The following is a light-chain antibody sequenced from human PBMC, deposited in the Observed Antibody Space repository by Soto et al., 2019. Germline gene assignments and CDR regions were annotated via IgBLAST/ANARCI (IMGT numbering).Light chain of an antibody. CDR1: QSISSW. V-gene: IGKV1-5*01. CDR2: DAS. J-gene: IGKJ5*01. Sequence: DIHVSQAPSTLSASVGDRVTITCRASQSISSWLAWYQQKPGKAPKLLIYDASSLESGVPSRFSGSGSRTDFTLTITHLQSEDFATYYCQHYLNYPITFGQGTRLEIK. CDR3: QHYLNYPIT.